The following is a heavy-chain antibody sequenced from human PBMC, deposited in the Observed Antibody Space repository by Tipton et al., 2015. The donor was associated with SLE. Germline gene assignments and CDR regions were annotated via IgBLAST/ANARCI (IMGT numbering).Heavy chain of an antibody. CDR3: ARDQAKDPVVVAVNHDAFDI. CDR1: GGSISSYY. D-gene: IGHD2-15*01. J-gene: IGHJ3*02. V-gene: IGHV4-59*12. CDR2: IYYIGST. Sequence: TLSLTCTVSGGSISSYYWSWIRQSPGKGLEWIGYIYYIGSTNYNPSLKSRVTISIDTSKKQFSLKLSSVTAADTAVYYCARDQAKDPVVVAVNHDAFDIWGQGTMVTVSS.